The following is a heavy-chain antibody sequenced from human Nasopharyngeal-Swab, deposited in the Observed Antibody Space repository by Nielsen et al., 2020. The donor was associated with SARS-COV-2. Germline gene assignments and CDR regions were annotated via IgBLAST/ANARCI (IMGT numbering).Heavy chain of an antibody. CDR1: GFTFSSYW. CDR2: IKQDGSEI. V-gene: IGHV3-7*01. J-gene: IGHJ4*02. Sequence: GSLKISCAASGFTFSSYWMSWVRQAPGKGLEWVANIKQDGSEIYYVDSLKGRFTISRDNAKNSLYLQMNSLRAEDTAVYYCARLKYDFWNGPPEDYWGQGTLVTVSS. CDR3: ARLKYDFWNGPPEDY. D-gene: IGHD3-3*01.